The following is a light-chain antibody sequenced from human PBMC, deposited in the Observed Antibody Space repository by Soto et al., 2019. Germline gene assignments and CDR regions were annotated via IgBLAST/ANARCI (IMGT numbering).Light chain of an antibody. J-gene: IGLJ1*01. CDR3: QVWDSSSDHYV. V-gene: IGLV3-21*04. Sequence: SYELTQPASVSVAPVKTARITCGGNNIGSKSVHWYQQKPGQAPVLVIYYDSDRPSGIPERFSGSNSGNTATLTISRVEAGDEADYYCQVWDSSSDHYVFGTGTKVTVL. CDR2: YDS. CDR1: NIGSKS.